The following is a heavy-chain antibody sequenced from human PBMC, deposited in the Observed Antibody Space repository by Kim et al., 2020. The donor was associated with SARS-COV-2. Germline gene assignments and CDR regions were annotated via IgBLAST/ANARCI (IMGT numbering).Heavy chain of an antibody. Sequence: GGSLRLSCAASGFTFGDYAMHWVRQAPGKGLEWVSGISWNSGSIGYADSVKGRFTISRDNAKNFLYLQMNSLRAEDTSLYYCAKAHGAAGTEEGCYFDYWGRVTLVTVSS. V-gene: IGHV3-9*01. CDR3: AKAHGAAGTEEGCYFDY. D-gene: IGHD1-1*01. CDR2: ISWNSGSI. J-gene: IGHJ4*02. CDR1: GFTFGDYA.